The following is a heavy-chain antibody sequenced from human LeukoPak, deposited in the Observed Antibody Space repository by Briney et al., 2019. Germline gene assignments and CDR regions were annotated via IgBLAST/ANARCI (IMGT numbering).Heavy chain of an antibody. V-gene: IGHV3-53*01. J-gene: IGHJ5*02. D-gene: IGHD1-1*01. CDR3: AREGTTGTFSRWFDP. Sequence: GGSLRLSCAASGFTVSSNYMSWVRQAPGKGLEWVSVIYSGGSTYYADSVKGRFTISRDNAKNSLYLQMNSLRAEDTAVYYCAREGTTGTFSRWFDPWGQGTLVTVSS. CDR1: GFTVSSNY. CDR2: IYSGGST.